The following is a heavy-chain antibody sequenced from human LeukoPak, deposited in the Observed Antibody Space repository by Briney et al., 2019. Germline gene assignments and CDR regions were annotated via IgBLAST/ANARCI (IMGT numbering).Heavy chain of an antibody. J-gene: IGHJ4*02. CDR2: IYSGGST. D-gene: IGHD6-13*01. CDR1: GFTVSSNY. Sequence: GGSLRLSCAASGFTVSSNYMSWVRQAPGKGLEWVSVIYSGGSTYYAVSVKGRFTISRDNSKNTLYLQMNSLRAEDTAVYYCARDHIAAAGTSFDYWGQGTLVTVSS. CDR3: ARDHIAAAGTSFDY. V-gene: IGHV3-66*01.